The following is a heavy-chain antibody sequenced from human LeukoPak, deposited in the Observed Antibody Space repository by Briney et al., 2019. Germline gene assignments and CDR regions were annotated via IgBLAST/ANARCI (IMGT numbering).Heavy chain of an antibody. Sequence: SETLSLTCTVSGVSISSYYWSWIRQPPGKGLEWIGYIYYSGSTNYNPSLKSRVTISVDTSKNQFSLKLSSVTAADTAVYYCARVSVLTADLDYWGQGTLVTVSS. J-gene: IGHJ4*02. D-gene: IGHD4/OR15-4a*01. CDR1: GVSISSYY. V-gene: IGHV4-59*08. CDR2: IYYSGST. CDR3: ARVSVLTADLDY.